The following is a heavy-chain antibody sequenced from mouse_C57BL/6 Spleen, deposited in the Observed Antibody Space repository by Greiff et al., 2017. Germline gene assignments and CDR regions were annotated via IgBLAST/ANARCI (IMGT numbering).Heavy chain of an antibody. CDR3: ARNPPWFAY. CDR2: ISSGSSTI. V-gene: IGHV5-17*01. J-gene: IGHJ3*01. CDR1: GFTFSDYG. Sequence: EVKLVESGGGLVKPGGSLKLSCAASGFTFSDYGMHWVRQAPEKGLEWVAYISSGSSTIYYADTVKGRFTISRDNAKNTLFLQMTSLRSEDTAMYYCARNPPWFAYWGQGTLVTVSA.